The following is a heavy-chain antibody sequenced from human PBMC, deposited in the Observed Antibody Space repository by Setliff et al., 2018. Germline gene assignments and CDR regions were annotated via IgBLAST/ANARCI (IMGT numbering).Heavy chain of an antibody. CDR3: ARDSRGFVPAAIEGSCYYYGMDV. V-gene: IGHV1-69*06. CDR1: GYTFTSYG. CDR2: IIPIFCTA. D-gene: IGHD2-2*02. J-gene: IGHJ6*02. Sequence: ASVKVSCKASGYTFTSYGISWVRQAPGQGLEWMGRIIPIFCTANYAQKFQGRVTITADKSTSTAYLERSSLRSEDKAVYYCARDSRGFVPAAIEGSCYYYGMDVWGQGTTVTV.